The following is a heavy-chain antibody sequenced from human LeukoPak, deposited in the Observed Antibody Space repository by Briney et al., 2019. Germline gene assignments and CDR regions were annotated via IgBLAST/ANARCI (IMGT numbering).Heavy chain of an antibody. V-gene: IGHV1-2*02. J-gene: IGHJ6*03. D-gene: IGHD6-6*01. Sequence: ASVKVSCKASGYTFTGYYVHWVRQAPGQGLEWIGWINPNSGDTNYAQRFQGRVTMTRDTSISTAYMELSGLRSDDTAVYYCARGDLVRHYYYMDVWGKGTTVTVSS. CDR1: GYTFTGYY. CDR2: INPNSGDT. CDR3: ARGDLVRHYYYMDV.